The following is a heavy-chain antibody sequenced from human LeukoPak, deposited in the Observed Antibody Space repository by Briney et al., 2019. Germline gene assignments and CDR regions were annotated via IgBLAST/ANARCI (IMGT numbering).Heavy chain of an antibody. CDR1: GGSFSGYY. CDR2: IHQSGRT. D-gene: IGHD6-6*01. V-gene: IGHV4-34*01. Sequence: SETLSLTGAVYGGSFSGYYYTWIRQRPGKGLEWIGEIHQSGRTSYNPSLKSRVTISVDRSMNPFSLKLSSVTAADTAVFYCARGDIAARLHYWGQGTLVTVSS. J-gene: IGHJ4*02. CDR3: ARGDIAARLHY.